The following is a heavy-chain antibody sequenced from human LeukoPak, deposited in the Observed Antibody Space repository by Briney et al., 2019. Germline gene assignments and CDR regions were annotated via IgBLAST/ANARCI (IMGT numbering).Heavy chain of an antibody. D-gene: IGHD6-19*01. CDR1: GGSVSSGSYY. CDR2: IYYSGST. J-gene: IGHJ4*02. V-gene: IGHV4-61*01. CDR3: ARDGVAVAGTGFDY. Sequence: SETLSLTCTVSGGSVSSGSYYWSWIRQPPGKGLEWIGYIYYSGSTNYNPSLKSRVTISVDTSKNQFSLKLSSVTAADTAVYYCARDGVAVAGTGFDYWGQGTLVTVSS.